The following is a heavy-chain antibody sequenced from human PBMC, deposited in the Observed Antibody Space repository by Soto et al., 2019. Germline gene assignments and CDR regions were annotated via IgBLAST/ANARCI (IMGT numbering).Heavy chain of an antibody. CDR3: ARDRYCSGGSCYHFFTTFDI. V-gene: IGHV3-48*01. D-gene: IGHD2-15*01. J-gene: IGHJ3*02. CDR2: ISSSSSTI. Sequence: GGSLRLSCAASGFNFSSYSMNWVRQAPGKGLEWVSYISSSSSTIYYADSVKGRFTISRDNAKNSLYLQMNSLRAEDTAVYYCARDRYCSGGSCYHFFTTFDIWGQGTMVTVSS. CDR1: GFNFSSYS.